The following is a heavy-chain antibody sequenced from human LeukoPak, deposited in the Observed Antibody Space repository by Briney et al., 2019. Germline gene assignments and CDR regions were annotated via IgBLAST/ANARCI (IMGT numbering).Heavy chain of an antibody. V-gene: IGHV1-8*01. CDR1: GYTFTSYD. D-gene: IGHD3-3*01. Sequence: GASVKVSCKASGYTFTSYDINWVRQATGQGLEWMGWMNPNSGNTGYAQKFQGRVTMTRNTSISTAYMELSSLRSEDTAAYYCARGGDYDFWSGYWGNDFWGQGTLVTVSS. CDR3: ARGGDYDFWSGYWGNDF. J-gene: IGHJ4*02. CDR2: MNPNSGNT.